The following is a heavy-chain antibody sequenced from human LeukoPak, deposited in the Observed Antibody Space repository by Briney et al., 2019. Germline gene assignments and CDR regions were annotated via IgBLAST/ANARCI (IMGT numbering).Heavy chain of an antibody. CDR1: GFTFSDYY. J-gene: IGHJ5*02. V-gene: IGHV3-11*01. CDR3: ARVTTWPNWFDP. CDR2: ISSSGSTI. Sequence: PGESLRLSCAASGFTFSDYYMSWIRQPPGKGLEWFSYISSSGSTIYYADSVKGRFTISRDNAKNSLYLQMNSLRDEDTAVYYCARVTTWPNWFDPWGQGTLVTVSS. D-gene: IGHD3-22*01.